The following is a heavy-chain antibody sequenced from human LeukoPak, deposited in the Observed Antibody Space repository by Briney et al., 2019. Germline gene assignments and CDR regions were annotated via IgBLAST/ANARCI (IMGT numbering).Heavy chain of an antibody. J-gene: IGHJ5*02. CDR1: RFTLRSSA. Sequence: GGSLRHSCAASRFTLRSSALNWVRPAPGKGLEWVSAISDTGGSAYYADSVKGRFTISRDNSKNTLYLQINSLRAEDTAVYYCAKTYGNIWFPFDPWGQGTLVTVSS. CDR2: ISDTGGSA. V-gene: IGHV3-23*01. D-gene: IGHD6-13*01. CDR3: AKTYGNIWFPFDP.